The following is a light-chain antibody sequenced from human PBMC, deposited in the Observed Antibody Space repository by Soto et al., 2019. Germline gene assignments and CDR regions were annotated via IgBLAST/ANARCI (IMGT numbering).Light chain of an antibody. CDR3: QQTYSTPPLFT. CDR2: AAS. J-gene: IGKJ3*01. CDR1: QSISSY. V-gene: IGKV1-39*01. Sequence: DIQMTQSPSSLSASVGDRVTITCRASQSISSYLNWYQQKPGKAPKLLIYAASSLQSGVPSRFSGSGSGTDFTLTINTLQPEDFATYYCQQTYSTPPLFTFGPGTKVDIK.